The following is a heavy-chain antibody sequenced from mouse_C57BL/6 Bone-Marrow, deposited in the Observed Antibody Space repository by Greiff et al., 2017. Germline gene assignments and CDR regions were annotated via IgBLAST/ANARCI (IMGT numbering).Heavy chain of an antibody. D-gene: IGHD1-1*01. CDR2: IYPRAGST. Sequence: QVQLQQSDAELVKPGASVKISCKASGYTFTDHTIHWMKQRPEQGLEWIGYIYPRAGSTKYNEKFKGKATLTADKSSSTAYMQLNSLTSVDSAVYFCARGSGSSRYWYFDGWGTGTTVTVSS. CDR3: ARGSGSSRYWYFDG. J-gene: IGHJ1*03. CDR1: GYTFTDHT. V-gene: IGHV1-78*01.